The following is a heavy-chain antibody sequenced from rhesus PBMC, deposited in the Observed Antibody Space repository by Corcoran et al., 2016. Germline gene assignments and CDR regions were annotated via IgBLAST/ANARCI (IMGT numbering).Heavy chain of an antibody. V-gene: IGHV4-106*01. D-gene: IGHD5-24*01. CDR2: IYGSGGGT. CDR3: ARGSRGTVRFDY. J-gene: IGHJ4*01. Sequence: QVQLQESGPGLVKPSETLSLTCAVSGGSISDDYYWSWIRQPPGKGLEWIGYIYGSGGGTNYNPSLKNRVTISIDPSKNHFSLKLSSVTAADTAVYYCARGSRGTVRFDYWGQGVLVTVSS. CDR1: GGSISDDYY.